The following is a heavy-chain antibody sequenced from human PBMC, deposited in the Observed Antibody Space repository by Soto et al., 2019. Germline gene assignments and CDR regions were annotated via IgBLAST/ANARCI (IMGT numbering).Heavy chain of an antibody. Sequence: GASVKVSCKVSGYTLTELSMHWVRQAPGQGLEWMGGFDPEDGETIYAQKFQGRVTMTEDTSTDTAYMELSSLRSEDTAVYYCASYDILTGYYLFDYWGQGTLVTVSS. V-gene: IGHV1-24*01. CDR2: FDPEDGET. D-gene: IGHD3-9*01. CDR3: ASYDILTGYYLFDY. CDR1: GYTLTELS. J-gene: IGHJ4*02.